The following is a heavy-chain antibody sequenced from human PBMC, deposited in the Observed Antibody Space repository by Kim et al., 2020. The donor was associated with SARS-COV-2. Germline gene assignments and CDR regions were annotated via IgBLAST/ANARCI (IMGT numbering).Heavy chain of an antibody. V-gene: IGHV1-8*02. J-gene: IGHJ5*01. CDR1: GYFFNTYD. CDR2: VTPSTGNT. D-gene: IGHD6-19*01. CDR3: ARTTTGWPNWFDS. Sequence: ASVKVSCKASGYFFNTYDINWVRQASGQGLEWLGWVTPSTGNTGYAQKFQGRVTVIRDTSIRTAYMELSNLRYEDTAVYYCARTTTGWPNWFDSWGQGTL.